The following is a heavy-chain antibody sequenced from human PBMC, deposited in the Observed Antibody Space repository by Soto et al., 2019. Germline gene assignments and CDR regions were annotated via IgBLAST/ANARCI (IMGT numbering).Heavy chain of an antibody. CDR3: ARDQDAYCTSHSCYRFDP. CDR2: IKPDGSQK. CDR1: GFMFSSNW. V-gene: IGHV3-7*01. J-gene: IGHJ5*02. Sequence: GESLKISCAASGFMFSSNWMSWVRQAPGKGLEWVANIKPDGSQKYYVDSVKGRFTVSRDNAKNSLYLQMNSLRAEDTAVYYCARDQDAYCTSHSCYRFDPWGQGTLVTVSS. D-gene: IGHD2-8*01.